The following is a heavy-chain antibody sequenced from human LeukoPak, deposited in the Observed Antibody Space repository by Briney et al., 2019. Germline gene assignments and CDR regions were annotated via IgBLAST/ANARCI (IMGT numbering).Heavy chain of an antibody. CDR3: AREGDIVVVPTAPGY. D-gene: IGHD2-2*01. Sequence: GASVNVSCKASGYIFTGYYMHWVRQAPGQGLEWMGWINPNSGGTNYAQKFQGRVTMTRDTSISTGYMELSRLRSDDTAVYYCAREGDIVVVPTAPGYWGQGTLVTVSS. CDR2: INPNSGGT. J-gene: IGHJ4*02. V-gene: IGHV1-2*02. CDR1: GYIFTGYY.